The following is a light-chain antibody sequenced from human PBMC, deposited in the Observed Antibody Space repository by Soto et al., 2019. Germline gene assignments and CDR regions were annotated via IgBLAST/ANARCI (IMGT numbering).Light chain of an antibody. V-gene: IGKV1-39*01. CDR3: QHYNSYGT. J-gene: IGKJ1*01. CDR1: QSISSY. CDR2: AAS. Sequence: DSQMTRSPSSLCASVGGRVTITSRASQSISSYLNWYQQKPGKAPKLLIYAASSLQSGVPSRFSGSGSGTEFTLTISSLQPDDFATYYCQHYNSYGTFGQGTKVDIK.